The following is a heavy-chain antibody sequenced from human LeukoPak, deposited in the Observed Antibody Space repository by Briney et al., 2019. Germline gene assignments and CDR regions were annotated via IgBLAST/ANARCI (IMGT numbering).Heavy chain of an antibody. J-gene: IGHJ3*02. CDR2: ISSSGSSI. CDR3: AREASGYSYGLDAFDI. D-gene: IGHD5-18*01. Sequence: GGTLRLSCAASGFTFSNYEMNWVRQAPGKGLEWVSYISSSGSSIYYADSVKGRFTISRDNAKNSLYLQMNSLRAEDTAVYYCAREASGYSYGLDAFDIWGQGTMVTVSS. CDR1: GFTFSNYE. V-gene: IGHV3-48*03.